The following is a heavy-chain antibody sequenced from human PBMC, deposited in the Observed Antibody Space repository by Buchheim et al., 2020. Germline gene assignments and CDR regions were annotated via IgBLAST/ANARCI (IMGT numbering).Heavy chain of an antibody. CDR1: GYTFTSYG. D-gene: IGHD4-11*01. CDR3: ARAQTTVTTSGKSGYYYGMDV. V-gene: IGHV1-18*01. CDR2: ISAYNGNT. Sequence: QVQLVQSGAEVKKPGASVKVSCKASGYTFTSYGISWVRQAPGQGLEWMGWISAYNGNTNYAQKLQGRVTMTTDTSTSKATMELRSLRSDDTAVYYCARAQTTVTTSGKSGYYYGMDVWGQGTT. J-gene: IGHJ6*02.